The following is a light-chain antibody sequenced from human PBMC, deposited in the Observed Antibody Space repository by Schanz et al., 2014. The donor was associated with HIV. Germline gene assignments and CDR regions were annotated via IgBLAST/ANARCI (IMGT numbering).Light chain of an antibody. Sequence: QSVLTQPPSVSGAPGQRVTIPCSGSSSNVGAGFDVHWYQQALGKAPTLLIYTNDNRPSGVPDRYSGSKSGTSASLAITGLQAEDEADYYCSSYAGSNNFWVFGGGTKLTVL. CDR1: SSNVGAGFD. J-gene: IGLJ3*02. CDR2: TND. V-gene: IGLV1-40*01. CDR3: SSYAGSNNFWV.